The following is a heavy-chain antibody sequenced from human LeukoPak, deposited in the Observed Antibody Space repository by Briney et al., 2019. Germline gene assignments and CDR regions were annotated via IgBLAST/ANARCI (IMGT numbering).Heavy chain of an antibody. J-gene: IGHJ4*02. CDR3: AKDWYCSSTSCYSPPGDY. D-gene: IGHD2-2*02. V-gene: IGHV3-30*02. Sequence: GGSLRLSCAASGFIFSDYAMSWVRQAPGKGLEWVAFIRYDGSNKYYADSVKGRFTISRDNSKNTLYLQMNSLRAEDTAVYYCAKDWYCSSTSCYSPPGDYWGQGTLVTVSS. CDR1: GFIFSDYA. CDR2: IRYDGSNK.